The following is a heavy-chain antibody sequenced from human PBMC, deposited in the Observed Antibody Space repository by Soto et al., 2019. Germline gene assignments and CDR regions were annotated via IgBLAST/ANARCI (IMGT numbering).Heavy chain of an antibody. CDR2: IYYSGSA. CDR3: ARGVGFGYYYYHMDL. J-gene: IGHJ6*02. CDR1: CDSVTSVSDY. Sequence: QVQLQESGPGLVKPSETLSLTCTVSCDSVTSVSDYWSWIRQPPGKGLEWIGYIYYSGSADYNPSLGSRVTISIDTSKNQFSLKLTSVTAADTAVYYCARGVGFGYYYYHMDLWGQGTTVTVSS. D-gene: IGHD3-10*01. V-gene: IGHV4-61*01.